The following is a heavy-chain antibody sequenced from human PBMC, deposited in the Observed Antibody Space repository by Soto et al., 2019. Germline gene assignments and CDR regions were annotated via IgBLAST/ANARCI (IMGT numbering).Heavy chain of an antibody. Sequence: GGSLRLSCVASGFPFSAYAMNWVRQTPGKGLEWVCGIGGSGTTIYCADSVKGRFTISRDNFGNTMYLQMNSLRAEDTAVYYCAKETQRWLQLDAFDIWGQGTMVTVSS. CDR3: AKETQRWLQLDAFDI. CDR1: GFPFSAYA. CDR2: IGGSGTTI. V-gene: IGHV3-23*01. J-gene: IGHJ3*02. D-gene: IGHD5-12*01.